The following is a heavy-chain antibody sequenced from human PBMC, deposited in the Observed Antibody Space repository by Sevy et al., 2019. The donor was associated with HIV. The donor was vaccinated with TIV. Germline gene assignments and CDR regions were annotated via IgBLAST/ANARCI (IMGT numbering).Heavy chain of an antibody. Sequence: GGSLRLSCAASGFTFSSYAMHWVRQAPGKGLEWVAVISYDGSNKYYADSVKGRFTISRDNSKNTLHLQMNSLRAEDTAVFYCASPPTQRGYWGQGTLVTVS. CDR2: ISYDGSNK. CDR3: ASPPTQRGY. J-gene: IGHJ4*02. V-gene: IGHV3-30-3*01. CDR1: GFTFSSYA.